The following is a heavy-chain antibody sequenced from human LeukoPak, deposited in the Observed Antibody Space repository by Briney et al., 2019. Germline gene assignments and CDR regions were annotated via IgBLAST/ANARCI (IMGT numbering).Heavy chain of an antibody. J-gene: IGHJ4*02. D-gene: IGHD3-16*02. CDR1: GGSISSYY. CDR2: IYYSGST. Sequence: PSETLSLTCTVSGGSISSYYWSWIRQPPGKGLEWIGYIYYSGSTNYNPSLKSRVTISVDTSKNQFSLKLSSVTAADTAVYYCARSHYDYVWGSYRYTPFDYWGQGTLVIVSS. V-gene: IGHV4-59*01. CDR3: ARSHYDYVWGSYRYTPFDY.